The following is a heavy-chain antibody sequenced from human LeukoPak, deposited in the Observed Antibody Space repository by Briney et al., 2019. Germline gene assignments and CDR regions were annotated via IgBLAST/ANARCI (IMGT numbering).Heavy chain of an antibody. CDR3: ARGGRGCSSTSCSPRNPLYYYYYVDV. J-gene: IGHJ6*03. CDR2: MNPNSGNT. V-gene: IGHV1-8*03. CDR1: GYTFTSYD. Sequence: ASVKVSCKASGYTFTSYDINWVRQATGQGLEWMGWMNPNSGNTGYAQKFQGRVTITRNTSISTAYMELSSLRSEDTAVYYCARGGRGCSSTSCSPRNPLYYYYYVDVWGKGTTVTVSS. D-gene: IGHD2-2*01.